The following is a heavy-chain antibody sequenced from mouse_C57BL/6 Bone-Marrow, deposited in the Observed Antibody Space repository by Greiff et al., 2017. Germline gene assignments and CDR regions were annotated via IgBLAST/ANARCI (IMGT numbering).Heavy chain of an antibody. J-gene: IGHJ3*01. CDR2: INPSSGYT. CDR3: ASNYYGSSYVPD. D-gene: IGHD1-1*01. V-gene: IGHV1-7*01. CDR1: GYTFTSYW. Sequence: VQLVESGAELAKPGASVTLSCKASGYTFTSYWMHWVKQRPGQGLEWIGYINPSSGYTKYNQKFKDKATLTADKSSSTAYMQLSSLTYEDSAVYYCASNYYGSSYVPDWGQGTLVTVSA.